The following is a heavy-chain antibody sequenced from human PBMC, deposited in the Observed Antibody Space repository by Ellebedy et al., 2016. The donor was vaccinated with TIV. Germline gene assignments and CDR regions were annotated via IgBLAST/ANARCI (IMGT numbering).Heavy chain of an antibody. CDR1: GFTFGNYW. D-gene: IGHD6-13*01. CDR3: ARGVSMYTSNIWFDFDY. J-gene: IGHJ4*02. Sequence: GESLKISCAGSGFTFGNYWMNWVRQAPGKGLEWVANIKQDGSEKFHADSVKGRFTISRDNAKNALYLQMNSLRADDTAVYYYARGVSMYTSNIWFDFDYWGPGTLVTVSS. V-gene: IGHV3-7*04. CDR2: IKQDGSEK.